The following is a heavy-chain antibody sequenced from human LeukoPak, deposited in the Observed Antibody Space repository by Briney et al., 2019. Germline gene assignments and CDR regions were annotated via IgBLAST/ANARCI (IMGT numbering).Heavy chain of an antibody. J-gene: IGHJ4*02. CDR2: IYYSGST. Sequence: SETLSLTCTVSGGSISSYYWSWIRQPPGKGLEWIGYIYYSGSTNYNPSLKSRVTISVDTSKNQFSLKLSSVTAADTAVYYCASSLYSYEIDYWGQGTLVTVSS. D-gene: IGHD5-18*01. CDR3: ASSLYSYEIDY. CDR1: GGSISSYY. V-gene: IGHV4-59*08.